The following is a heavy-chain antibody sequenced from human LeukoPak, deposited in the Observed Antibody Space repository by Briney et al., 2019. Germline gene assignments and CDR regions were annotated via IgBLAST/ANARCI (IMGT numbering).Heavy chain of an antibody. CDR3: ARVRTGTTNVGAYYYYGMDV. CDR2: INPSGGST. CDR1: GYTFTSYY. V-gene: IGHV1-46*01. Sequence: VASVTVSCTASGYTFTSYYMHWVRQAPGQGLEWMGIINPSGGSTSYAQKFQGRVTMTRDTSTSTVYMELSSLRSEDTAVYYCARVRTGTTNVGAYYYYGMDVWGQGTTVTVSS. D-gene: IGHD1-7*01. J-gene: IGHJ6*02.